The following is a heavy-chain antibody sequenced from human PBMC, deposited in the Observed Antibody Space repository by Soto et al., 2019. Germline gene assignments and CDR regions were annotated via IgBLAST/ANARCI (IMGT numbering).Heavy chain of an antibody. J-gene: IGHJ4*02. D-gene: IGHD6-13*01. CDR2: INHSGST. Sequence: SETLSLTCAVYGGSFSGYYWSWIRQPPGKGLEWIGEINHSGSTNYNPSLKSRVTISVDTSKNQFSLKLSSVTAADTAVYYCARAELAAATPDYWGQGTLVTVSS. V-gene: IGHV4-34*01. CDR3: ARAELAAATPDY. CDR1: GGSFSGYY.